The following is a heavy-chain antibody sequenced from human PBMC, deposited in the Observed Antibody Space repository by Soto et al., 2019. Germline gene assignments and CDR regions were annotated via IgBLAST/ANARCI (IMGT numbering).Heavy chain of an antibody. Sequence: SVKVSCKASGGTFSSYTISWVRQAPGQGLEWMGRIIPILGIANYAQKFQGRVTITADKSTSTAYMELSSLRSEDTAVYYCARAQVGDFWSGYPSNWFDPWGQGTLVTVSS. CDR1: GGTFSSYT. CDR2: IIPILGIA. D-gene: IGHD3-3*01. J-gene: IGHJ5*02. V-gene: IGHV1-69*02. CDR3: ARAQVGDFWSGYPSNWFDP.